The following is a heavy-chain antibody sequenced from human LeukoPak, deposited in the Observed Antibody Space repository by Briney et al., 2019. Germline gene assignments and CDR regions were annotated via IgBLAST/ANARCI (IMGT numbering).Heavy chain of an antibody. V-gene: IGHV3-21*01. D-gene: IGHD5-18*01. CDR3: AKGIELWLTYFDH. CDR1: GFTFSDYT. CDR2: ITGDSTYI. J-gene: IGHJ4*02. Sequence: GGSLRLSCAASGFTFSDYTLNWVRQPPGKGLEWVSSITGDSTYIYYADSVKGRFTVSRDNAKNSLYLHINSLRAADTAVYYCAKGIELWLTYFDHWGQGTLVTASS.